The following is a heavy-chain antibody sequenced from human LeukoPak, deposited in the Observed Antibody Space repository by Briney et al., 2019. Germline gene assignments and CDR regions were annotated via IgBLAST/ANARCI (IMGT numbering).Heavy chain of an antibody. V-gene: IGHV4-39*07. CDR1: GGSISRGDYH. Sequence: PSETLSLTCTVSGGSISRGDYHWGWIRQAPGKGLEWIGSIHYSGTTYYNPSLKSRVTISVDTSKNQFSLKLSSVTAADTAVYYCARTDFYSRIVGASRGQGTLVTVSS. J-gene: IGHJ4*02. D-gene: IGHD1-26*01. CDR3: ARTDFYSRIVGAS. CDR2: IHYSGTT.